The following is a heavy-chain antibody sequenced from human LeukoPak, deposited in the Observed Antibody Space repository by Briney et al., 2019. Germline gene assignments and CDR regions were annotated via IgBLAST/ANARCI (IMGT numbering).Heavy chain of an antibody. CDR3: ATGIGGSALTTDYFDY. V-gene: IGHV1-8*03. Sequence: ASVKVSCKASGYTFTTLDINWVRQATGQGLEWMGWINPNSGNRGYAQKFQGRVTITRDTSISTAYMELSSLRSEDTAVYYCATGIGGSALTTDYFDYWGQGTLVTVSS. CDR2: INPNSGNR. J-gene: IGHJ4*02. CDR1: GYTFTTLD. D-gene: IGHD2-15*01.